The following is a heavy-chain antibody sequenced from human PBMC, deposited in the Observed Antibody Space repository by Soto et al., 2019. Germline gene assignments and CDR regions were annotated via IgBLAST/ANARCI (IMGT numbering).Heavy chain of an antibody. CDR1: RFTFSNYS. CDR3: ARQYSGYDGYFDY. V-gene: IGHV3-21*01. J-gene: IGHJ4*02. CDR2: ISSSSSYI. Sequence: GGSLRLSCAASRFTFSNYSMNWVRQAPGKGLEWVSSISSSSSYIYYADSVRGRFTISRDNAKNSLYLQMNSLRAEDTAVYDCARQYSGYDGYFDYWGQGTLVTVSS. D-gene: IGHD5-12*01.